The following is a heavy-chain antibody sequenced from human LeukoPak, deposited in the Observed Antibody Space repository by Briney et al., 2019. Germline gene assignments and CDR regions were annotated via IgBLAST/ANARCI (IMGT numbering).Heavy chain of an antibody. V-gene: IGHV4-39*01. CDR2: IYYSGST. J-gene: IGHJ5*02. Sequence: PSETLSLTCTVSGGSISSSSYYWGWIRQPPGQGLEWIGSIYYSGSTYYNPSLKSRVTISVDTSKNQFSLKLSSVTAADTAVYYCASILMVYFNWFDPWGQGTLVTVSS. CDR3: ASILMVYFNWFDP. CDR1: GGSISSSSYY. D-gene: IGHD2-8*01.